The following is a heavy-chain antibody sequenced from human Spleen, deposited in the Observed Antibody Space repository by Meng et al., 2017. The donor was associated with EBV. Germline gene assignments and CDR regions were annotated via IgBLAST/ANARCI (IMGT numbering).Heavy chain of an antibody. CDR1: GYTFTSYG. D-gene: IGHD4-23*01. J-gene: IGHJ4*02. V-gene: IGHV1-18*01. Sequence: QVQLVQSGAEVKKPGASVKVSCKASGYTFTSYGISWVRQAPGQGLEWMGWISGYNGNTNSAQKLQGRVTMTTDTSTSTAYLELRSLRSDDTAVYYCARDSLDYGGDQRFDYWGQGTLVTVDS. CDR2: ISGYNGNT. CDR3: ARDSLDYGGDQRFDY.